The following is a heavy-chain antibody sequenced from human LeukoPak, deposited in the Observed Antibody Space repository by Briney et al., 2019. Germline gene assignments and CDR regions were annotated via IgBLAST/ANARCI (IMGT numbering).Heavy chain of an antibody. J-gene: IGHJ4*02. CDR1: GFTFGTYW. CDR2: INQDEREK. Sequence: GGSLRLSCAASGFTFGTYWMSWVRPAPGEGLEWVANINQDEREKYYAESVKGRFTISRNNARNSLSLQMNSLRAEDTAVYYCARARVGFGDLLGRRHFDQWGQGTLVTVSS. D-gene: IGHD3-10*01. CDR3: ARARVGFGDLLGRRHFDQ. V-gene: IGHV3-7*04.